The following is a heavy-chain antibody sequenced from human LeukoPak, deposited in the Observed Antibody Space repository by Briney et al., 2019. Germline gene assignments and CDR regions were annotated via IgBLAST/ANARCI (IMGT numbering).Heavy chain of an antibody. CDR2: ISYSGIT. Sequence: SETLSLTCTVSGGSISTSYWSWIRQPPGKGLEWIAYISYSGITDYNPSLKSRVTISVDTSKSQFSLRLTSVTAADTAVYYCARQRSYLWDAFDIWGQGTLVTVSS. CDR3: ARQRSYLWDAFDI. J-gene: IGHJ3*02. CDR1: GGSISTSY. D-gene: IGHD2-21*01. V-gene: IGHV4-59*08.